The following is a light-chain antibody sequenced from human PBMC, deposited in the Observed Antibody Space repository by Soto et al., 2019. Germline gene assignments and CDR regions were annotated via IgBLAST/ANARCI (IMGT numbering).Light chain of an antibody. J-gene: IGLJ2*01. Sequence: QPVLTQPPSVSGAPGQRVSISCTGTSSNIGAGYDVHWYQHLPGTAPKLLMYGNNNRPSGVPDRFSGSKSGTSASLAITGLQAEDEADYYCQSYDSSLSAYVVFGGGTKVTVL. CDR2: GNN. V-gene: IGLV1-40*01. CDR3: QSYDSSLSAYVV. CDR1: SSNIGAGYD.